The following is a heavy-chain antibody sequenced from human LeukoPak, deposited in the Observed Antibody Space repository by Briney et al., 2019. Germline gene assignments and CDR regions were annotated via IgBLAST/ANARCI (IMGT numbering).Heavy chain of an antibody. V-gene: IGHV3-23*01. Sequence: GGSLRLSCAASGFTFSSYWMHWVRQAPGKGLEWVSAISGSGGSTYYADSVKGRFTISRDNSKNTLYLQMNSLRAEDTAVYYCAKGEYDSSGSYQDYWGQGTLVTVSS. CDR2: ISGSGGST. J-gene: IGHJ4*02. D-gene: IGHD3-22*01. CDR3: AKGEYDSSGSYQDY. CDR1: GFTFSSYW.